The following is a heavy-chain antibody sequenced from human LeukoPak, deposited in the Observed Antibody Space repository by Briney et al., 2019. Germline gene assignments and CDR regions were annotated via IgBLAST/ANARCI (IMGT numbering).Heavy chain of an antibody. V-gene: IGHV4-61*02. CDR1: GGSLSSGSYY. J-gene: IGHJ3*02. Sequence: SQTLSLTCTVSGGSLSSGSYYWSGIRQPAGKGLEWIGRIYTSGSTNYNPSLKSRVTISVDTSKNQFSLKLSSVTAADTAVYYCARALYYYDSPSDAFDIWGQGTMVTVSS. D-gene: IGHD3-22*01. CDR3: ARALYYYDSPSDAFDI. CDR2: IYTSGST.